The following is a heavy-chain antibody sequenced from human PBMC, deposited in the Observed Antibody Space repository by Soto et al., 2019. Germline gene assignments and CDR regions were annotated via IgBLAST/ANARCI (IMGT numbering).Heavy chain of an antibody. CDR3: AKDYTWELFLVPTTIDY. CDR1: GFTFSSYG. D-gene: IGHD1-26*01. J-gene: IGHJ4*02. V-gene: IGHV3-30*18. Sequence: QVQLVESGGGVVQPGRSLRLSCAASGFTFSSYGMHWVRQAPGKGLEWVAVISYDGSNKYYADSVKGRFTISRDNSKNPLYLQMNSLRAEDTAVYYCAKDYTWELFLVPTTIDYWGQGTLVTVSS. CDR2: ISYDGSNK.